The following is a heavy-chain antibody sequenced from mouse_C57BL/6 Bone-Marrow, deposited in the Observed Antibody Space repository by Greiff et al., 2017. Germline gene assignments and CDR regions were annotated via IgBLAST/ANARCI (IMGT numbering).Heavy chain of an antibody. Sequence: VQLQQSGAELVRPGASVKLSCTASGFNIKDDYMHWVKQRPEQGLEWIGWIDPENGDTEYASKFQGKATITADTSSNTAYLQLSSLTSEDTAVXYCTTGYDGPWFAYWGQGTLVTVSA. CDR2: IDPENGDT. V-gene: IGHV14-4*01. J-gene: IGHJ3*01. D-gene: IGHD2-12*01. CDR1: GFNIKDDY. CDR3: TTGYDGPWFAY.